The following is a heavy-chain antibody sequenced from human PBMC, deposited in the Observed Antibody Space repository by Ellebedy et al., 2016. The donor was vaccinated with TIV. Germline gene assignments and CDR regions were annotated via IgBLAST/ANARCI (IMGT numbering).Heavy chain of an antibody. CDR2: VNPGGGRT. D-gene: IGHD1-26*01. J-gene: IGHJ4*02. CDR1: GFTFTSYY. Sequence: AASVKVSCKASGFTFTSYYIHWVRQAPGQGLEWMGRVNPGGGRTKFAPNFQGRLTMARDTCTSEVYMEVRSLRSDDTAVYYCAREGASAGADYFDYWGQGTLVIVSS. CDR3: AREGASAGADYFDY. V-gene: IGHV1-46*01.